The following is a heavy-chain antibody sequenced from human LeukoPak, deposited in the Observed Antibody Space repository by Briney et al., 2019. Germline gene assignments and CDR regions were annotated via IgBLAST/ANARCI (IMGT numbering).Heavy chain of an antibody. CDR1: GFTFSSYS. J-gene: IGHJ4*02. CDR3: ARDGEVKY. V-gene: IGHV3-48*04. CDR2: ISLSNTI. Sequence: GGSLRLSCAASGFTFSSYSMNWVRQAPGKGLEWISYISLSNTIYYADSVKGRFTISRDNAKNSLYLQMNSLRAEDTAVYYCARDGEVKYWGQGTLVTVSS. D-gene: IGHD2-21*01.